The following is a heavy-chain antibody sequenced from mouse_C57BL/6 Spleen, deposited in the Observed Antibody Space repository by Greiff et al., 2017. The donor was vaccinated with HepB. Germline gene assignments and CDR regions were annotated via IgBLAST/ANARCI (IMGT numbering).Heavy chain of an antibody. CDR1: GYTFTSYT. Sequence: VQRVESGAELARPGASVKMSCKASGYTFTSYTMHWVKQRPGQGLEWIGYINPSSGYTKYNQKFKDKATLTADKSSSTAYMQLSSLTSEDSAVYYCARCGILGGYFDVWGTGTTVTVSS. CDR2: INPSSGYT. CDR3: ARCGILGGYFDV. D-gene: IGHD1-1*01. J-gene: IGHJ1*03. V-gene: IGHV1-4*01.